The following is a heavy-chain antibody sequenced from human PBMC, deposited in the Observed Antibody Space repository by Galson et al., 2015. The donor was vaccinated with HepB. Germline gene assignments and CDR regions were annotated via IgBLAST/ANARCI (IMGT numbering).Heavy chain of an antibody. J-gene: IGHJ6*02. CDR3: AAEGAAAATNDYYYYGMDV. Sequence: SVKVSCKVSGSGYSLSELSIHWVRQAPGKGLEWMGGFDPEKGETIYARKFQGRVTMTEDRSPDTAYMEPSSLRSEDTAVYYCAAEGAAAATNDYYYYGMDVWGQGTTVTVSS. D-gene: IGHD6-13*01. CDR1: GSGYSLSELS. CDR2: FDPEKGET. V-gene: IGHV1-24*01.